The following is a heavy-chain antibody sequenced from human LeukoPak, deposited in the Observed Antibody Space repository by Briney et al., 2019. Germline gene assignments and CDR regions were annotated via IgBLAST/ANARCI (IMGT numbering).Heavy chain of an antibody. V-gene: IGHV1-2*02. CDR2: INPNSGDT. D-gene: IGHD6-19*01. CDR3: ARRYSSGWYDAFDI. Sequence: ASVKVSCKASGYTFTVYYMHWVRQAPGQGLERMGWINPNSGDTNYAQKFQGRVTMTRDTSISTAYMELSRLRSDDTAVYYCARRYSSGWYDAFDIWGQGTMVTVSS. J-gene: IGHJ3*02. CDR1: GYTFTVYY.